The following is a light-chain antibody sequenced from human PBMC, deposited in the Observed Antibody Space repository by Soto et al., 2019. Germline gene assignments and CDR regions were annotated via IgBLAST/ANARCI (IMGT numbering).Light chain of an antibody. CDR2: AAP. CDR3: QQSYSILLT. CDR1: QSISSY. Sequence: DIQMTQSPSSLSASVGDRVTITCRASQSISSYLNWYQQKPGKAPKLLIYAAPSLQSGVPSRFSGSGSGTDFTLTISSLQPEDFATYYCQQSYSILLTFGGGTKVEIK. J-gene: IGKJ4*01. V-gene: IGKV1-39*01.